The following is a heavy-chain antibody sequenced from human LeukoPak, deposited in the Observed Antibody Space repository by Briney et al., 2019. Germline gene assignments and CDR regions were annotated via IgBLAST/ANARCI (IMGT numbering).Heavy chain of an antibody. Sequence: SVKVSCKASGGTFSSYAISWVRQAPGQGLEWMGGIIPIFGTANYAQKFQGRVTITADKSTSTAYMELRSLRSDDTAVYYCARAPQQLVLLWFDPWGQGTLVTVSS. CDR1: GGTFSSYA. CDR2: IIPIFGTA. CDR3: ARAPQQLVLLWFDP. J-gene: IGHJ5*02. D-gene: IGHD6-13*01. V-gene: IGHV1-69*06.